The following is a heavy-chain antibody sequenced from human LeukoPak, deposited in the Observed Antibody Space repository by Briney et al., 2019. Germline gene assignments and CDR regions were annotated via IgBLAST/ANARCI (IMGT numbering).Heavy chain of an antibody. V-gene: IGHV4-39*02. J-gene: IGHJ4*02. CDR2: IYYSGST. CDR1: GGSISSSSYY. D-gene: IGHD2-21*01. Sequence: PSETLSLTCTVSGGSISSSSYYWGWIRQPPGKGLEWIGSIYYSGSTYYNPSLKSRVTISVDTSKNQFSLQLNSVTPEDTAVYYCAREVLVPYCGGDCYSGNHDYWGQGTLVTVSS. CDR3: AREVLVPYCGGDCYSGNHDY.